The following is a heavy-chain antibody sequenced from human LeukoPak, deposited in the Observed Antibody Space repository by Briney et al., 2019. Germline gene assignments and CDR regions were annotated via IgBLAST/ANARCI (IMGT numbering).Heavy chain of an antibody. V-gene: IGHV4-59*01. CDR1: GGSINGYY. Sequence: SETLSFTCTVSGGSINGYYWSWIRQSPGKGLESLGYIYYTGSTNYNPSLKSRVTMSVDTSRNQFFLRLSSVTAADTAVYYCARFSEYYHSSVHYLDYWGQGTLVSVSS. J-gene: IGHJ4*02. CDR2: IYYTGST. D-gene: IGHD3-22*01. CDR3: ARFSEYYHSSVHYLDY.